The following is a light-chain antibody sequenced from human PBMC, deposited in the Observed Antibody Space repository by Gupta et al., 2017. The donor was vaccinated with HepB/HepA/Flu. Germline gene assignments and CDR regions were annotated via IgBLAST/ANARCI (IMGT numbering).Light chain of an antibody. CDR2: VMTDGSH. J-gene: IGLJ1*01. V-gene: IGLV4-69*01. Sequence: QLVLTPSPSASASLGPSVKLTCTLSSGHSAYAIAWHQQQPEKRPRYLLRVMTDGSHTKGDGIPARFSGSSSGAERYRTISCVQSDDEDDYYCQTWGAGFQVFGTGTKVTVL. CDR1: SGHSAYA. CDR3: QTWGAGFQV.